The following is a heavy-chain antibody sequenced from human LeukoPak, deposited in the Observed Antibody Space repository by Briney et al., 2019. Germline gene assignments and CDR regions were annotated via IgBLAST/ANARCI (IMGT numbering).Heavy chain of an antibody. CDR1: GFTFSDYY. D-gene: IGHD3-10*01. CDR3: ARDKYGSGSYSWSKRLDS. V-gene: IGHV3-11*06. J-gene: IGHJ4*02. Sequence: GGSLRLSCAASGFTFSDYYMSWIRQAPGKGLEWVSFISSSSSYIYYADSVKGRFTISRDNAKNSLYLQMNNLRAEDTAVYYCARDKYGSGSYSWSKRLDSWGQGTLVTVSS. CDR2: ISSSSSYI.